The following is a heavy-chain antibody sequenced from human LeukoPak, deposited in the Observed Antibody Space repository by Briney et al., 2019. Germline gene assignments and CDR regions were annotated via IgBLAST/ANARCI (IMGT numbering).Heavy chain of an antibody. CDR1: GFTFSSYG. CDR3: AKYFGRFGELLSYYFDY. CDR2: IWYDGSNK. J-gene: IGHJ4*02. V-gene: IGHV3-33*03. D-gene: IGHD3-10*01. Sequence: GRSLRLSCAASGFTFSSYGMHWVRQAPGKGLEWVAVIWYDGSNKYYADSVKGRFTISRDNSKNTLYLQMNSLRAEDTAVYYCAKYFGRFGELLSYYFDYWGQGTLVTVSS.